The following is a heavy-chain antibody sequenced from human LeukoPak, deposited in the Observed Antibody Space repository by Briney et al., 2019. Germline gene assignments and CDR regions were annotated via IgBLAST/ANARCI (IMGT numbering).Heavy chain of an antibody. D-gene: IGHD1-26*01. Sequence: GESLKISCKGSGYSFTSYWIGWVRQMPGKGLEWVGITYPGDSDTRYSPSLQGQVTISADKSISTAYLQWSSLKASDTAMYYCARHIASGSYSLYYFDYWGQGTLVTVSS. CDR1: GYSFTSYW. CDR2: TYPGDSDT. V-gene: IGHV5-51*01. CDR3: ARHIASGSYSLYYFDY. J-gene: IGHJ4*02.